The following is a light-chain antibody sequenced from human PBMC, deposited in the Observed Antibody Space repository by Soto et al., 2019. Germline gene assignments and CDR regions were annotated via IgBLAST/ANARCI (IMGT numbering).Light chain of an antibody. CDR2: GAH. J-gene: IGKJ3*01. CDR1: QSVSNSY. Sequence: EIVLTQSPGTLSLSPGERATLSCRASQSVSNSYLAWYQQKPGQAPRLLIYGAHSRATGIPDRFSGSGSGTDFTLTISSLQPEDFATYYCQQANSFPFTFGPGTKVDIK. CDR3: QQANSFPFT. V-gene: IGKV3-20*01.